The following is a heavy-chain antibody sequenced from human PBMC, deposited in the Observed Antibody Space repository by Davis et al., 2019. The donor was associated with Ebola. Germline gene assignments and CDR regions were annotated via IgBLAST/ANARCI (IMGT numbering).Heavy chain of an antibody. CDR2: ISYDGSNK. CDR1: GFTFSNYG. V-gene: IGHV3-30*18. CDR3: AKALGYCSGGSCYSTGYFDY. Sequence: GESLKISCAASGFTFSNYGMHWVRQAPGKGLEWVAVISYDGSNKYYADSVKGRFTISRDNSKNTLYLQMNSLRAEDTAVYYCAKALGYCSGGSCYSTGYFDYWGQGTLVTVSS. D-gene: IGHD2-15*01. J-gene: IGHJ4*02.